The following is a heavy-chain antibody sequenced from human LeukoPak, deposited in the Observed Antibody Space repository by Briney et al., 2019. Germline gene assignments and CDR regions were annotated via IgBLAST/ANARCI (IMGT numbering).Heavy chain of an antibody. CDR1: GGSISSYY. CDR2: IYTSGST. D-gene: IGHD4-17*01. CDR3: ARVLPKDYGDYDYGPNWLDP. V-gene: IGHV4-4*07. Sequence: SETLSLTCTVSGGSISSYYWSWIRQPAGKGLEWIGRIYTSGSTNYNPSLKSRVTMSVDTSKNQFSLKLSSVTAADTAVYYCARVLPKDYGDYDYGPNWLDPWGQGTLVTVSS. J-gene: IGHJ5*02.